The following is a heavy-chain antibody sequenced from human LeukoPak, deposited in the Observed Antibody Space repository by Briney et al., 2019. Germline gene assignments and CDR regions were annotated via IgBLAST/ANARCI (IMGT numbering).Heavy chain of an antibody. J-gene: IGHJ4*02. Sequence: GASVKVSCKVSGHTLTDLSTHWVRQAPGRGLKWMGGIDPEDGETIYAQKFQGRVTMTEDTSTDTAYMELSSLRSEDTAVYYCATGGIYSLLDYWGQGTLVTVSS. CDR1: GHTLTDLS. CDR2: IDPEDGET. CDR3: ATGGIYSLLDY. V-gene: IGHV1-24*01. D-gene: IGHD1-26*01.